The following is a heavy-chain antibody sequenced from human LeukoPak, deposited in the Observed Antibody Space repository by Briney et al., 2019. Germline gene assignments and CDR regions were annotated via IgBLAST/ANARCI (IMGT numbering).Heavy chain of an antibody. J-gene: IGHJ4*02. D-gene: IGHD2-2*01. CDR2: ISGSGGST. CDR1: GFTFSSYA. CDR3: AKVYCSSTSCSFDY. Sequence: GSLRLSCAASGFTFSSYAMSWVRQAPGKGLEWVSAISGSGGSTYYADSVKGRFTITRDNSKNTLYLQMNSLRAEDTAVYYCAKVYCSSTSCSFDYWGQGTLVTVSS. V-gene: IGHV3-23*01.